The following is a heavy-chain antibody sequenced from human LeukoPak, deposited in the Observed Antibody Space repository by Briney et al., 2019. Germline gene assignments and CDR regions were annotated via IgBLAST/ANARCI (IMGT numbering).Heavy chain of an antibody. CDR1: GYTLTGYY. CDR3: ARDGASGYLADY. D-gene: IGHD3-3*01. V-gene: IGHV1-2*02. J-gene: IGHJ4*02. Sequence: VASVKVSCKASGYTLTGYYMHWVRQAPGQGLEWMGWINPNSGGTNYAQKFQGRVTMTRDTSISTAYMELSRLGSDDTAVYYRARDGASGYLADYWGQGTLVTVSS. CDR2: INPNSGGT.